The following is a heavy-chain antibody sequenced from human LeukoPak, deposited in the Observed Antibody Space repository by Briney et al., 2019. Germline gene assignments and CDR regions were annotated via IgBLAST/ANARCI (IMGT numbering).Heavy chain of an antibody. V-gene: IGHV4-4*07. CDR2: IYTSGST. D-gene: IGHD1-26*01. CDR1: GGSISSYY. Sequence: SETLSLTCTVSGGSISSYYWSWIRQPAGKGLEWIGRIYTSGSTNYNPSLKSRVTMSVDTSKNQFSLKLSSVTAADTAVYYCAREIWVGATDSDAFDIWGQGTMVTVSS. J-gene: IGHJ3*02. CDR3: AREIWVGATDSDAFDI.